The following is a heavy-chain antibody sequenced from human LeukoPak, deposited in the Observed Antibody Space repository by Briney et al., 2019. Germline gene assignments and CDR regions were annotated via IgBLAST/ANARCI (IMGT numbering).Heavy chain of an antibody. Sequence: SETLSLTCAVSGDSISPYYWSWIRQPPGKGLEWIGEINHSGSTNYNPSLKSRVTISVDTSKNQFSLKLSSVTAADTAVYYCARGRYSSGYFDYWGQGTLVTVSS. V-gene: IGHV4-34*01. CDR1: GDSISPYY. D-gene: IGHD6-19*01. J-gene: IGHJ4*02. CDR2: INHSGST. CDR3: ARGRYSSGYFDY.